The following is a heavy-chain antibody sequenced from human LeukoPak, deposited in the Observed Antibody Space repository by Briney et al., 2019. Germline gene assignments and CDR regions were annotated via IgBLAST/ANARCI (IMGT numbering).Heavy chain of an antibody. V-gene: IGHV1-69*04. CDR3: AADTAMVFDY. CDR2: IIPILGIA. Sequence: GSSVKVSCKASGGTFSSYAISWVRQAPGQGLEWMGRIIPILGIANYAQKFQGRVTITADKSTSTAYMELSSLRSGDTAVYYCAADTAMVFDYWGQGTLVTVSS. J-gene: IGHJ4*02. CDR1: GGTFSSYA. D-gene: IGHD5-18*01.